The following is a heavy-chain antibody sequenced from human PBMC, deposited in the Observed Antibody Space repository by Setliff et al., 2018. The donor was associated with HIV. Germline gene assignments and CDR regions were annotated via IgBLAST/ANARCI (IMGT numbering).Heavy chain of an antibody. CDR2: ISYGSTYI. Sequence: GGSLRLSCVASGFTFSSYCMDWFRQAPGKGLEWVSSISYGSTYIYQSDSVRGRFTISRDDAKKSLYLQMNSLGAEDTAVYYCARPTTGLGGGAAFDIWGQGTMVTVSS. CDR3: ARPTTGLGGGAAFDI. CDR1: GFTFSSYC. J-gene: IGHJ3*02. D-gene: IGHD2-8*01. V-gene: IGHV3-21*01.